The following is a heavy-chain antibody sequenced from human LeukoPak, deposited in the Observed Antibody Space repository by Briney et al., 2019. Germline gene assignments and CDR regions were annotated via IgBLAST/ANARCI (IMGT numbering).Heavy chain of an antibody. CDR1: GGSFSCYY. CDR2: INHSGST. CDR3: ARGGTDGLLWFGESPDWFDP. Sequence: SETLSLTCAVYGGSFSCYYWSWIRQPPGKGLEWIGEINHSGSTNYNPSLKSRVTISVDTSKNQFSLKLSSVTAADTAVYYCARGGTDGLLWFGESPDWFDPWGQGTLVTVSS. D-gene: IGHD3-10*01. J-gene: IGHJ5*02. V-gene: IGHV4-34*01.